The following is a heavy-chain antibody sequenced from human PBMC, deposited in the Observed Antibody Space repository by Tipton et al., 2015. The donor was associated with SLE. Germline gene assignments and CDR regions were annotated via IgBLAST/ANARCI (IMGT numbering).Heavy chain of an antibody. V-gene: IGHV4-61*01. CDR3: ARGARGY. Sequence: TLSLTCTVSGGSISSGSYYWSWIRQPPGKGLEWIGEINHSGSTNYNPSLKSRVTISVDTSKNQFSLKLSSVPDADTAVYYCARGARGYRGQGTLVTVPS. CDR2: INHSGST. CDR1: GGSISSGSYY. J-gene: IGHJ4*02.